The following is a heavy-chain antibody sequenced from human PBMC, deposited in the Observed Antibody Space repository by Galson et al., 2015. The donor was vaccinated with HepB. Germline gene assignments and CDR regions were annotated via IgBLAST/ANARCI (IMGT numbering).Heavy chain of an antibody. D-gene: IGHD3-10*01. CDR1: GFTFTSSA. Sequence: SVKVSCKASGFTFTSSAVQWVRQARGQRLEWIGWIVVGSGNTNYAQKFQERVTITRDMSTSTAYMELSSLRSEDTAVYYCAAEVPVYGSGHYQEGAFDIWGQGTMVTVSS. J-gene: IGHJ3*02. CDR3: AAEVPVYGSGHYQEGAFDI. CDR2: IVVGSGNT. V-gene: IGHV1-58*01.